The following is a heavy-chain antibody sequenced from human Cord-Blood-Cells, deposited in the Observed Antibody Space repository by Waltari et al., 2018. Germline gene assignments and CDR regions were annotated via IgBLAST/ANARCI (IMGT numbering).Heavy chain of an antibody. D-gene: IGHD2-2*01. CDR3: ARSVPAEGAFDI. CDR2: INHSGST. V-gene: IGHV4-34*01. J-gene: IGHJ3*02. CDR1: GGSFSGYY. Sequence: QVQLQQWGAGLLKPSETLSLTCAVYGGSFSGYYWSWIRQPPGKGLEWIGEINHSGSTNYNPSLKSRVTISVDTSKNQFSLKLSSVTAADTAVYCCARSVPAEGAFDIWGQGTMVTVSS.